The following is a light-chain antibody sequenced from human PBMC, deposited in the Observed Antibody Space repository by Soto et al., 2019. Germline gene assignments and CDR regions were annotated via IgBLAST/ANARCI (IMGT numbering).Light chain of an antibody. V-gene: IGKV3-20*01. CDR1: QSFGSY. CDR2: DAS. J-gene: IGKJ1*01. Sequence: EIVFTQSPATLSLSPGALATLSCRAGQSFGSYLAWYQQKPGQAPRLLVYDASNRATGIPARFSGSGSGTDFTLTFSRLEPEEFAVYYCQQYGSSLGTCGQGTRWIS. CDR3: QQYGSSLGT.